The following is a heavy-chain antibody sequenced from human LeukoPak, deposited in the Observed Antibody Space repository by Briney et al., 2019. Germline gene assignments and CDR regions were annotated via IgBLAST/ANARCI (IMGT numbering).Heavy chain of an antibody. J-gene: IGHJ4*02. CDR3: AREGTYGSGTPFDY. D-gene: IGHD3-10*01. V-gene: IGHV3-33*01. CDR2: IWYDGSNK. Sequence: GGSLRHSCAASGFTFSSYGMHWVRQAPGKGLEWVAVIWYDGSNKYYADSVKGRFTISRDNSKNTLYLQMNSLRAEDTAVYYCAREGTYGSGTPFDYWGQGTLVTVSS. CDR1: GFTFSSYG.